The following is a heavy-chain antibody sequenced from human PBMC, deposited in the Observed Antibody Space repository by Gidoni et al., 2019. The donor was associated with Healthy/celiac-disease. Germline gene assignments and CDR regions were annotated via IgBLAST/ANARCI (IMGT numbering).Heavy chain of an antibody. CDR1: GFTFSSYS. CDR2: ISSSSSYI. CDR3: ARVVGRAAAGKVDY. D-gene: IGHD6-13*01. Sequence: EVQLVESGGGLVKPGGSLILSCAASGFTFSSYSMNWVRQAPGKGLEWVSSISSSSSYIYYADSVKGRFTISRDNAKNSLYLQMNSLRAEDTAVYYCARVVGRAAAGKVDYWGQGTLVTVSS. J-gene: IGHJ4*02. V-gene: IGHV3-21*01.